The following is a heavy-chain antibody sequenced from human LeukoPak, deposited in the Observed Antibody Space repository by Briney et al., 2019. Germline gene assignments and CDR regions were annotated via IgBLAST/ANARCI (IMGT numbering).Heavy chain of an antibody. D-gene: IGHD3-3*01. V-gene: IGHV3-23*01. CDR1: EFTFSNYA. Sequence: GGSLRLSCAASEFTFSNYAMSWVRQAPGKGLEWVSAISGSGDSTYYADSVRGRFTISRDNSKNTLYLQMNSLRSEDTAVYYCARGLGYYDFWSGSAYWGQGTLVTVSS. CDR3: ARGLGYYDFWSGSAY. J-gene: IGHJ4*02. CDR2: ISGSGDST.